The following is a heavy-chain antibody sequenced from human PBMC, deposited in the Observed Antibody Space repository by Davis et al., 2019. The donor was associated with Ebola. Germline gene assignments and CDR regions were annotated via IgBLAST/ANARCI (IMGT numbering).Heavy chain of an antibody. CDR2: ISYDGSNK. V-gene: IGHV3-30*18. Sequence: GSLRLSCAASGFTFSSYGMHWVRQAPGKGLEWVAVISYDGSNKYYADSVKGRFTISRDNSKNTLYLQMNSLRAEDTAVYYCAKDLGYYDFWSGYRHYYYGMDVWGQGTTVTVSS. D-gene: IGHD3-3*01. CDR1: GFTFSSYG. J-gene: IGHJ6*02. CDR3: AKDLGYYDFWSGYRHYYYGMDV.